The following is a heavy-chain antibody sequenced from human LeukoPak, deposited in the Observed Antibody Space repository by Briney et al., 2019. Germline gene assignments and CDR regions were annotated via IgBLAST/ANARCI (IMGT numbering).Heavy chain of an antibody. CDR3: ARDSGEQWFGELYGMDV. CDR2: IWYDGSNK. CDR1: GFTFSGYG. Sequence: GGSLRLSFAASGFTFSGYGMHWVRQAPGKGLEWAAVIWYDGSNKYYADSVKGRFTISRDNSKNTLYLQMNSLRAEDTAVYYCARDSGEQWFGELYGMDVWGQGTTVTVSS. J-gene: IGHJ6*02. V-gene: IGHV3-33*01. D-gene: IGHD3-10*01.